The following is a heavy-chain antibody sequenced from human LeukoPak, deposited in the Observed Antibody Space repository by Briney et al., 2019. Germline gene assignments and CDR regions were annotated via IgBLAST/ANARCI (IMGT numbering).Heavy chain of an antibody. V-gene: IGHV3-20*04. CDR3: ARDLLAAAGTYAFDI. D-gene: IGHD6-13*01. J-gene: IGHJ3*02. Sequence: GGTLRLSCVASGFTYTNYGMSWVRQAPGKGLEWVSGINWNGGSTGYADSVKGRFTISRDNAKNSLYLQMNSLRAEDTALYYCARDLLAAAGTYAFDIWGQGTMVTVSS. CDR1: GFTYTNYG. CDR2: INWNGGST.